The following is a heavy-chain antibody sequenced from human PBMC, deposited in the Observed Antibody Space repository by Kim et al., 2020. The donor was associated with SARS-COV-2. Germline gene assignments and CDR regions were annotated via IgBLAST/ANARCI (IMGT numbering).Heavy chain of an antibody. CDR1: GFTFSSYS. D-gene: IGHD2-21*02. J-gene: IGHJ6*02. CDR2: ISSSSSYI. Sequence: GGSLRLSCAASGFTFSSYSMNWVRQAPGKGLEWVSSISSSSSYIYYADSVKGRFTISRDNAKNSLYLQMNSLRAEDTAVYYCARGSHPNVVVTALTYYYYGMDVWGQGTTVTVSS. V-gene: IGHV3-21*01. CDR3: ARGSHPNVVVTALTYYYYGMDV.